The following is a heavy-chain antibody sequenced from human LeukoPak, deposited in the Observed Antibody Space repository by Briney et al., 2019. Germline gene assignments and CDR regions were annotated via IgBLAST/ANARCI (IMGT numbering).Heavy chain of an antibody. CDR3: ARGRVARYRYGLPAPFSFDF. CDR2: LYDSDNT. D-gene: IGHD5-18*01. J-gene: IGHJ4*02. V-gene: IGHV4-59*01. Sequence: PSETLSLTCIVSGDSISYGYWSWLRQPPGRGLEWIGHLYDSDNTNYSPSLMSRVTISVDTSRNQFSLKMTSVTAADTALYYCARGRVARYRYGLPAPFSFDFWGQGILVSVSS. CDR1: GDSISYGY.